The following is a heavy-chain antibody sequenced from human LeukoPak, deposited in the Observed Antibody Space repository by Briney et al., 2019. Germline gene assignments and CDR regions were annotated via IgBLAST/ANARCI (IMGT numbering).Heavy chain of an antibody. CDR1: GYTFTIYA. J-gene: IGHJ6*02. CDR3: ARIVVPAAIPEGYYYGMDV. V-gene: IGHV7-4-1*02. Sequence: ASVTVSCTASGYTFTIYAMNWVRQAPGQGLEWMGWINTNTGNPTYAQGFTGRFVFSLDTSVSTAYLQISSLKAEDTAVYYCARIVVPAAIPEGYYYGMDVWGQGTTVTVSS. D-gene: IGHD2-2*02. CDR2: INTNTGNP.